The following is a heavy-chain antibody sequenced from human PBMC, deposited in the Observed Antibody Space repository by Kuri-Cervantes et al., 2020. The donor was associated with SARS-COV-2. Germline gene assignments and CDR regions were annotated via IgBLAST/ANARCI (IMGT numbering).Heavy chain of an antibody. CDR2: ISYDGNNK. CDR3: ARDSEVVVAPSAFDI. D-gene: IGHD2-15*01. Sequence: GESLKISCAASGFTFSNYAIHWVRQAPGKGLAWVAVISYDGNNKYYADSVKGRFTISRDDSKNTLYLQMNSLRAEDTAVYYCARDSEVVVAPSAFDIWGQGTMVTVSS. V-gene: IGHV3-30-3*01. CDR1: GFTFSNYA. J-gene: IGHJ3*02.